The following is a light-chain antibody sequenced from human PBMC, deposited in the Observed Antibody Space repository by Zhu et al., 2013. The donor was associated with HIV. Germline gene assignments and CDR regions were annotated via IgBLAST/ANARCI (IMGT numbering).Light chain of an antibody. Sequence: EILLTQSPGTLSLSPGERATLSCRTSETIRNNYLAWYQHKPGRAPSLLIYDASSRATGIPDRFSGSGSGTDFTLTINRLEPEDFAVYYCQQYDTSPYAFGQGTRLEI. J-gene: IGKJ2*01. CDR3: QQYDTSPYA. V-gene: IGKV3-20*01. CDR2: DAS. CDR1: ETIRNNY.